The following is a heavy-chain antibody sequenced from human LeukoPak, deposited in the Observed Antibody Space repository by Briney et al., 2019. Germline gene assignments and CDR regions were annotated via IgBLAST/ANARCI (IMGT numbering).Heavy chain of an antibody. CDR3: AKTYYYDPFDY. Sequence: PSETLSLTCTVSGGSISNSGYYWGWIRQPPGKGLEWIGNIYYSGSTYYNPSLKSRVTISVDTSKNQFTLKLSSVTAADTAVYYCAKTYYYDPFDYWGQGTLVTVSS. J-gene: IGHJ4*02. CDR1: GGSISNSGYY. CDR2: IYYSGST. D-gene: IGHD3-22*01. V-gene: IGHV4-39*01.